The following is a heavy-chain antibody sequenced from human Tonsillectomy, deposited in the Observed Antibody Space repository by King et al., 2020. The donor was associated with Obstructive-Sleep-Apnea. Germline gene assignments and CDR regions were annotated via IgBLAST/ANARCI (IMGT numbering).Heavy chain of an antibody. Sequence: VQLQESGPGLVKPSQTLSLTCTVSGGSISSGDYYWCWIRQPPGKGLEWIVYIYYSGSTYYNPSLKSRVTISVDTSKNQFSLKLSSVTAAVTAVYSCARGKQLVGPWDAFDIWGQGTMVTVSS. CDR3: ARGKQLVGPWDAFDI. CDR1: GGSISSGDYY. V-gene: IGHV4-30-4*01. D-gene: IGHD6-13*01. CDR2: IYYSGST. J-gene: IGHJ3*02.